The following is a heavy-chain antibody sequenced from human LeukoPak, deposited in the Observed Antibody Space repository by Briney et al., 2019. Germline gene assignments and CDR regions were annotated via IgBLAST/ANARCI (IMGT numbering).Heavy chain of an antibody. CDR3: AKDSRFDSGGWPFDY. CDR1: GFTFSSYA. Sequence: PGGSLRLSCAASGFTFSSYAMSWVRQAPGKGLEWVSAISGSGGSTYYADSVKGRFAISRDNSKNTLYLQMNSLRAEDTAVYYCAKDSRFDSGGWPFDYWGQGTLVTVSS. J-gene: IGHJ4*02. CDR2: ISGSGGST. V-gene: IGHV3-23*01. D-gene: IGHD6-19*01.